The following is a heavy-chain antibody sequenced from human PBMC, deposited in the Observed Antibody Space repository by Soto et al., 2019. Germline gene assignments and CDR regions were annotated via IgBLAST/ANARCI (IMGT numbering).Heavy chain of an antibody. CDR3: ARTFDYYGMDV. Sequence: SETLSLTCAVSGYSIASGYYWAWIRQSPGKGLEWIGSIYHAGSVYYNPSLNSRVAVSLDTSKDHFSLKLTSVTAADTAVYYCARTFDYYGMDVWGQGTTVTVSS. V-gene: IGHV4-38-2*01. CDR2: IYHAGSV. CDR1: GYSIASGYY. J-gene: IGHJ6*02.